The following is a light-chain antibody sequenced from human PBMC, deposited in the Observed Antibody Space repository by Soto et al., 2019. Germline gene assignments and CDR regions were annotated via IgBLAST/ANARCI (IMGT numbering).Light chain of an antibody. CDR2: GAS. CDR1: QGIGST. CDR3: QQYGNSPKT. J-gene: IGKJ1*01. Sequence: EIVMTQSPATLSMSPGERATLSCRASQGIGSTLAWYQQKPGQTPRLLIYGASTRATGVPARFSGGGSGTEFTLTINSLQSEDFAVYYCQQYGNSPKTFGQGTKVEIK. V-gene: IGKV3-15*01.